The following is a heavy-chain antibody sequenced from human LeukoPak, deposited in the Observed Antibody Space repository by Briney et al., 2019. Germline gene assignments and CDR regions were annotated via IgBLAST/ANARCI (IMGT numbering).Heavy chain of an antibody. J-gene: IGHJ4*02. CDR3: ARRGYYDTSAYFRY. V-gene: IGHV4-39*01. D-gene: IGHD3-22*01. CDR1: GGSISSSSYY. Sequence: SETLSLTCTVSGGSISSSSYYWGWIRQPPGKGLEWIGSIYYSGSTYYNPSLKSRVTISVDTSKNQFSLKLSSVTAADTAVYYCARRGYYDTSAYFRYWGQGTLVTVSS. CDR2: IYYSGST.